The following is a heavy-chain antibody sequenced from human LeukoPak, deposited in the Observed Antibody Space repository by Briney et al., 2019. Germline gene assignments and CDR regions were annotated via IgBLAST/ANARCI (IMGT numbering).Heavy chain of an antibody. CDR3: ARGPYIVVVTATDNWFDP. CDR2: INHSGST. V-gene: IGHV4-34*01. J-gene: IGHJ5*02. CDR1: GGSISSYS. D-gene: IGHD2-21*02. Sequence: SETLSLTCTVSGGSISSYSWSWIRQPPGKGLEWIGEINHSGSTNYNPSLKSRVTISVDTSKNQFSLKLSSVTAADTAVYYCARGPYIVVVTATDNWFDPWGQGTLVTVSS.